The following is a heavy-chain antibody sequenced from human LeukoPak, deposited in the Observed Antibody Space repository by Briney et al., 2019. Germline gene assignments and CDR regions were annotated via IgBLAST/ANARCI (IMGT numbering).Heavy chain of an antibody. CDR3: ARERCLELRRCYFDF. J-gene: IGHJ4*02. D-gene: IGHD1-7*01. V-gene: IGHV3-21*01. Sequence: GSLRLSCAASGFTFSSYSMNWVRQAPGKGLEWVSSISSGSTYIYYADSLKGRFTISRDNAKNSLYLQMNSLRAEDTAVYYCARERCLELRRCYFDFWGQGTLVTVSS. CDR1: GFTFSSYS. CDR2: ISSGSTYI.